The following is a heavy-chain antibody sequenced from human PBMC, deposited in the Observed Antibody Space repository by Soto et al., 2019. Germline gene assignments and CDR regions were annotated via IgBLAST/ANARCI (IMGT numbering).Heavy chain of an antibody. Sequence: EVQLVESGGDLVRTGGSLRLSCAASGFTFSGHWMHWVRQVPGKGLEWVSRVNTDGGTSAYADSVKGRFTTSRENAKNTLYLQMSGLRAEDAAVYYCAREAGYCSRTSCYRRAFDTWGQGTTVSVSS. CDR1: GFTFSGHW. V-gene: IGHV3-74*03. CDR3: AREAGYCSRTSCYRRAFDT. J-gene: IGHJ3*02. D-gene: IGHD2-2*01. CDR2: VNTDGGTS.